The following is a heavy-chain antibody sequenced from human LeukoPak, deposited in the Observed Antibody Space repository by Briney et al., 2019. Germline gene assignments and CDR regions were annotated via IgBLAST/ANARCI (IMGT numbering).Heavy chain of an antibody. V-gene: IGHV3-66*01. Sequence: GGSLRLSCVASGFTVSTNYMSWVRQAPGKGLEGVSAIYSGGSTYYADSVKGRFTISRDNSKNTLYLQMNSLRAEDTAVYYCTRDVNFDYWGQGTLVTVSS. CDR3: TRDVNFDY. CDR1: GFTVSTNY. CDR2: IYSGGST. D-gene: IGHD2/OR15-2a*01. J-gene: IGHJ4*02.